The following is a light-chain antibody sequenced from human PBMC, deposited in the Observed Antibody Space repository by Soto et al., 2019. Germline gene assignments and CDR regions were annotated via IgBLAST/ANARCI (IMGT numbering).Light chain of an antibody. J-gene: IGLJ1*01. Sequence: QSVLSAPPSVCGSTGQSVTISCTGTSTDFVSYNRVSWYQQPPGTAPKLMIYEVSKRPSGVPDRFSGSKSGNTASLTISGLQAADEADYYCSLYTSENAYVFGTGTKVTVL. CDR1: STDFVSYNR. CDR3: SLYTSENAYV. CDR2: EVS. V-gene: IGLV2-18*01.